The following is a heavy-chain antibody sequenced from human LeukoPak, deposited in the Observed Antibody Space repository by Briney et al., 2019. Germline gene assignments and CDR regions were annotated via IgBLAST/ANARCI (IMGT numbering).Heavy chain of an antibody. Sequence: SETLSLTCTVSGGSISGYYWSWIRQPPGKGLEWIGYIYYSGSTNYNPSLKSRVIISVDTSKNQFSLKLSSVTAADTAVYYCAGFYGDYDGFDYWGQGTLVTVSS. J-gene: IGHJ4*02. CDR2: IYYSGST. V-gene: IGHV4-59*01. D-gene: IGHD4-17*01. CDR1: GGSISGYY. CDR3: AGFYGDYDGFDY.